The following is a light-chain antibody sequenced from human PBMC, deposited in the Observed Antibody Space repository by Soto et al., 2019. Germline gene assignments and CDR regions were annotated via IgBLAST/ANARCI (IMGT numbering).Light chain of an antibody. Sequence: GDRVTITCRASQGISSALAWYQQRPGKAPKLLIYDASSLESGVPSRFSGSGSGTDFTLTISSLQPEDFAVYYCQQYYNWPRTFGQGTKVDIK. J-gene: IGKJ1*01. V-gene: IGKV1D-13*01. CDR1: QGISSA. CDR2: DAS. CDR3: QQYYNWPRT.